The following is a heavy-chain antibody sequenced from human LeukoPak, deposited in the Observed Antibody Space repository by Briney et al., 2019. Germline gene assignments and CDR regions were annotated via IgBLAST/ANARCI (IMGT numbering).Heavy chain of an antibody. CDR2: IYYSGTT. J-gene: IGHJ4*02. Sequence: SETLSLTCTVSGGSISSSAYYWGWIRQLPGKGLEWIGSIYYSGTTYYNPSLKSRVTISVDTSKNHFSLKLSSVTAADTAVYYCARLISSTGNFDYWGQGTLVTVSS. D-gene: IGHD1-14*01. CDR3: ARLISSTGNFDY. V-gene: IGHV4-39*02. CDR1: GGSISSSAYY.